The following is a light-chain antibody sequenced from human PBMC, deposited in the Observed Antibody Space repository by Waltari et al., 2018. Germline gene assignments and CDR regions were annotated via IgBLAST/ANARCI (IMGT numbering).Light chain of an antibody. CDR2: DVN. CDR3: CSYAGRFTYV. Sequence: QSALTQPRSVSGSPGQSVSISCPGTSSDVGGINYVSWYQHHPGKAPKVIIYDVNKRPSGVPDRFSGSRSGNTASLTISGLQTEDEADFYCCSYAGRFTYVFGTGTKVTVL. V-gene: IGLV2-11*01. CDR1: SSDVGGINY. J-gene: IGLJ1*01.